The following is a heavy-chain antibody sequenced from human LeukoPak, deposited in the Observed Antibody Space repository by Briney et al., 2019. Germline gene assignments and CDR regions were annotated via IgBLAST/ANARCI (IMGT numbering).Heavy chain of an antibody. D-gene: IGHD3-22*01. J-gene: IGHJ4*02. CDR3: AKFFSPHYYDSSLIGYFDY. Sequence: GGSLRLSCAASGFTFSSYAMSWVRQAPGKGLEWVSAISGSGGSTYYADSVKGRFTISRDNSKNTLYLQMNSLRAEDTAVYYCAKFFSPHYYDSSLIGYFDYWGQGTLVTVSS. V-gene: IGHV3-23*01. CDR2: ISGSGGST. CDR1: GFTFSSYA.